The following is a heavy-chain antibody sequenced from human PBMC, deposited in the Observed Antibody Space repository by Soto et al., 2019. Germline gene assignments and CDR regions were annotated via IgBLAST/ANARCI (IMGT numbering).Heavy chain of an antibody. CDR1: VGTFSSYA. Sequence: QVQLLQSGAEVKKPGSSVKVSCKAPVGTFSSYAISWVRQAPGQGLEWMGGVIPIFGTAKYAQKFQGRVTITADESTSTGYMELRSLRSEDTAVYYCARSQGGSSSLDIYYYYYYVMDVWGQGTTVTVSS. CDR3: ARSQGGSSSLDIYYYYYYVMDV. CDR2: VIPIFGTA. J-gene: IGHJ6*02. D-gene: IGHD2-15*01. V-gene: IGHV1-69*01.